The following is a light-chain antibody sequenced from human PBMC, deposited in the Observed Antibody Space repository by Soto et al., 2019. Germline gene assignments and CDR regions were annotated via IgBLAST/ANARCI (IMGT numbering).Light chain of an antibody. CDR3: QRYYSTPIT. CDR1: QSVLYSSNNKNY. Sequence: DIVMTQSPDSLAVSLCERATINCKSSQSVLYSSNNKNYLAWYQQKPGQPPKLLIYWASTRESGVPDRFSGSGSGTDFTLTISSLQAEDVAVYYCQRYYSTPITFGQGTRLEIK. CDR2: WAS. J-gene: IGKJ5*01. V-gene: IGKV4-1*01.